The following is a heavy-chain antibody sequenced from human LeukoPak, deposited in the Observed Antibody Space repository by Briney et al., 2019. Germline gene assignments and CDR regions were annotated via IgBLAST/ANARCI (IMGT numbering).Heavy chain of an antibody. CDR2: IYPGDSDT. CDR1: GYSFTSYW. V-gene: IGHV5-51*01. D-gene: IGHD6-13*01. CDR3: ARCGAAAKSYYYGMDV. Sequence: GESLKISCKGSGYSFTSYWIGWVRQMPGKGLEWMGIIYPGDSDTRYSPSFQGQVTISADKSISTAYLQWSSLKASDTAMYYCARCGAAAKSYYYGMDVWGQGTTATVSS. J-gene: IGHJ6*02.